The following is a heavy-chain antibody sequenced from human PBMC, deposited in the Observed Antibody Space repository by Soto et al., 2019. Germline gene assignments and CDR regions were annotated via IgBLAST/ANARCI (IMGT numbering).Heavy chain of an antibody. V-gene: IGHV1-3*01. Sequence: QVQLVQSGAEVKKPGASVKVSCKASGYTFTSYAMHWVRQAPGQRLEWMGWINAGNGNTKYSQKFQGRVTITRDTSASTAYMGRSSLRSEDTAVYYCARDQYSSSWYGYFQHWGQGPLVTVSS. CDR2: INAGNGNT. J-gene: IGHJ1*01. CDR1: GYTFTSYA. CDR3: ARDQYSSSWYGYFQH. D-gene: IGHD6-13*01.